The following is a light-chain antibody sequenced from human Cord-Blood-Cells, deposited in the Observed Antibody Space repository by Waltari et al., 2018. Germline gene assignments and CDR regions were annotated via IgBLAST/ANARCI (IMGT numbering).Light chain of an antibody. V-gene: IGKV4-1*01. CDR3: QQYYSTPYT. CDR2: WAS. CDR1: QSVLYSSNNKNY. J-gene: IGKJ2*01. Sequence: DIVMTQSPDSLAVYLGERSPIHCQSSQSVLYSSNNKNYLAWYQQKPGQPPKLLIYWASTRESGVPDRFSGSGSGTDFTLTISSLQAEDVAVYYCQQYYSTPYTFGQGTKLEIK.